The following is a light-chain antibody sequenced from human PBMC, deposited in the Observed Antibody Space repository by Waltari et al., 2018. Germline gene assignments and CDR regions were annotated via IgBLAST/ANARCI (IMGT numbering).Light chain of an antibody. CDR1: QSVLYSSNNKNY. CDR3: QQYYSTLRT. J-gene: IGKJ1*01. CDR2: WAS. V-gene: IGKV4-1*01. Sequence: DIVMTQSPDSLAVSLGERATINCKSSQSVLYSSNNKNYLAWYQQKPGQPPKLLIYWASTRESGVPDRFSGRGSGTDFTLTISSLQAEDVAVYCCQQYYSTLRTFGQGTKVEIK.